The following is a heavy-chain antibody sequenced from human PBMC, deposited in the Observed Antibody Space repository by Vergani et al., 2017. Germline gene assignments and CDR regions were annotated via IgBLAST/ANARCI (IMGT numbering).Heavy chain of an antibody. CDR1: GFTFSSYA. V-gene: IGHV3-30-3*01. Sequence: QVQLVESGGGVVQPGRSLRLSCAASGFTFSSYAMHWVRQAPGKGLEWVAFISYDGSNKYYADSVKGRFTISRDNSKNTLYLQMNSLRAEDTAVYYCARDYYGSGRYYKANYYYYGMDVWGQGTTVTVSS. CDR3: ARDYYGSGRYYKANYYYYGMDV. CDR2: ISYDGSNK. D-gene: IGHD3-10*01. J-gene: IGHJ6*02.